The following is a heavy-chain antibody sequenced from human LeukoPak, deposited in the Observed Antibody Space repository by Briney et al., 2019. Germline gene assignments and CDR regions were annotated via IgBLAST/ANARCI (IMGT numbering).Heavy chain of an antibody. D-gene: IGHD4-17*01. CDR2: IYSGGST. V-gene: IGHV3-53*01. CDR3: AKDRDYGDYGGFDY. Sequence: GGSLRLSCAASGFTVSSNYMSWVRQAPGKGLEWVSVIYSGGSTYYADSVKGRFTISRDNSKNTLYLQMNSLRAEDTAVYYCAKDRDYGDYGGFDYWGQGTLVTVSS. J-gene: IGHJ4*02. CDR1: GFTVSSNY.